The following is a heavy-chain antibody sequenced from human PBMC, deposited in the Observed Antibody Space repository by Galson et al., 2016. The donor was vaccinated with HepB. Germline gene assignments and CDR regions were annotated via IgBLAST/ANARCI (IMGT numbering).Heavy chain of an antibody. Sequence: SLRLSCAASGFTFSSYWMHWVRQAPGKGLVWVARINSDGSSTGYADSVKGRFTISRDSSKNTLYLQMNSLRAEDTAIYYCARDSGTPPPRRGPSSGYWGQGTLVTVSS. CDR2: INSDGSST. CDR3: ARDSGTPPPRRGPSSGY. J-gene: IGHJ4*02. CDR1: GFTFSSYW. V-gene: IGHV3-74*01. D-gene: IGHD1-26*01.